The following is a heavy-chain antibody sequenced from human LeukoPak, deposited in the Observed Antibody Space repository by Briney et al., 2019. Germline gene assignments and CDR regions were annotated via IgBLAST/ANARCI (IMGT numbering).Heavy chain of an antibody. CDR2: IYHSGST. J-gene: IGHJ4*02. V-gene: IGHV4-30-2*01. Sequence: SETLSLTCTVSGGSISSGGYYWSWIRQPPGKGLEWIGYIYHSGSTYYNPSLKSRVTISVDRSKNQFSLKLSSVTAADTAVYYCARVGASVALDYWGQGTLVTVSS. CDR3: ARVGASVALDY. D-gene: IGHD2-15*01. CDR1: GGSISSGGYY.